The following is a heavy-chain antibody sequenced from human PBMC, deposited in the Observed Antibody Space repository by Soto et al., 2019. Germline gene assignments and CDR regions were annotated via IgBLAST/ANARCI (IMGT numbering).Heavy chain of an antibody. CDR2: ISGSSAYK. CDR1: GFTFSDYY. V-gene: IGHV3-11*06. J-gene: IGHJ3*01. Sequence: QVQLVESGGGLVKPGGSLRLSCAASGFTFSDYYMNWIRQAPGKGLEWLSHISGSSAYKKDADSMQGRVTVTRDNAKNSLYLQMHSLTVEDTAIYYCARDRGPGGIAVGGCEVWGQGTVVTVSS. D-gene: IGHD6-19*01. CDR3: ARDRGPGGIAVGGCEV.